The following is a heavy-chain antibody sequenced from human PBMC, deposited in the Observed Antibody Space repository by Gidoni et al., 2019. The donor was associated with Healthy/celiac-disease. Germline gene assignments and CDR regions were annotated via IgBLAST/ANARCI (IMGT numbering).Heavy chain of an antibody. D-gene: IGHD6-19*01. J-gene: IGHJ4*02. CDR1: GYTFTSYY. V-gene: IGHV1-46*01. CDR2: INPSGGST. CDR3: ARDWSGIAVAGIGYYFDY. Sequence: QVQLVQSGAEVKKPGASVKVSCKASGYTFTSYYMHWVRQAPGQGLEWMGIINPSGGSTSYAQKFQGRVTMTRDTSTSTVYMELSSLRSEDTAVYYCARDWSGIAVAGIGYYFDYWGQGTLVTVSS.